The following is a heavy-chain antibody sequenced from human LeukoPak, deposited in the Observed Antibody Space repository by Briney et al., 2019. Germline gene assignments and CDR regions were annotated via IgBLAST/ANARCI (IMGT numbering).Heavy chain of an antibody. D-gene: IGHD6-6*01. J-gene: IGHJ4*02. CDR3: ARVPYSSSSPFDY. V-gene: IGHV3-7*01. Sequence: GGSLRLSCAASGFTFSSYWMSWVRQAPGKGLEWVANIKQDGSERYYVDSVKGRFTISRDNAKNSLYLQMNSLRAEDTAVYYCARVPYSSSSPFDYWGQGTLVTVSS. CDR2: IKQDGSER. CDR1: GFTFSSYW.